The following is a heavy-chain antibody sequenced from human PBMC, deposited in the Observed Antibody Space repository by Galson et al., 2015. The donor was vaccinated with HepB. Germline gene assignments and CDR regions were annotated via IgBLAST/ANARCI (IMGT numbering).Heavy chain of an antibody. CDR3: ARWVRVAIYRTTSDWFDP. CDR2: ISAYNGNT. V-gene: IGHV1-18*04. D-gene: IGHD2-15*01. J-gene: IGHJ5*02. Sequence: SVKVSCKASGYTFTSYGISWVRQAPGQGLEWMGWISAYNGNTNYAQKLQGRVTMTTDTSTSTAYMELRSLRSDDTAVYYCARWVRVAIYRTTSDWFDPWGQGTLVTVSS. CDR1: GYTFTSYG.